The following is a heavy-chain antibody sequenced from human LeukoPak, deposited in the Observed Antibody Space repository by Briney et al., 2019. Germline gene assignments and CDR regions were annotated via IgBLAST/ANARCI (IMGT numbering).Heavy chain of an antibody. CDR3: AKGGVLLWSGESPDAFDI. J-gene: IGHJ3*02. CDR2: ISGSGGST. CDR1: GFTFSSSA. Sequence: GGSLRLSCAASGFTFSSSAMSWVRQAPGKGLEWVSTISGSGGSTHYADSVKGWFTISRDNSKNTLFLQMNSLRAEDTAVYYCAKGGVLLWSGESPDAFDIWGQGTMVTVSS. V-gene: IGHV3-23*01. D-gene: IGHD3-10*01.